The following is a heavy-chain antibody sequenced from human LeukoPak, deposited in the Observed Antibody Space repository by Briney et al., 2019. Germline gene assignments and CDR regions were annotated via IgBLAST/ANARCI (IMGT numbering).Heavy chain of an antibody. Sequence: GGSLRLSCTASGLTFSTSGFNWVRQAPGKGLEWVASIGPTGSDRYHADSIKGRFTISRDNANNFLYLQMNSLRAEDTAVYYCASPTQNDYWGQGTLVTVSS. CDR1: GLTFSTSG. V-gene: IGHV3-21*06. J-gene: IGHJ4*02. CDR2: IGPTGSDR. CDR3: ASPTQNDY.